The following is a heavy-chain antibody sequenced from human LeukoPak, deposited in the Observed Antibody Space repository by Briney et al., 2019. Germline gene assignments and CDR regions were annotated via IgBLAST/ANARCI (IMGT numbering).Heavy chain of an antibody. D-gene: IGHD3-3*01. CDR2: IYYSGST. CDR1: GGSISSGDYY. J-gene: IGHJ3*02. Sequence: SQTLSLTCTVSGGSISSGDYYWSWIRQPPGKGLEWIGYIYYSGSTYYNPSLKSRVTISVDTSKNQFSLKLSSVTAADTAVYYCARLAVARFGTYYDFWSGYYSDAFDIWGQGTMVTVSS. V-gene: IGHV4-30-4*01. CDR3: ARLAVARFGTYYDFWSGYYSDAFDI.